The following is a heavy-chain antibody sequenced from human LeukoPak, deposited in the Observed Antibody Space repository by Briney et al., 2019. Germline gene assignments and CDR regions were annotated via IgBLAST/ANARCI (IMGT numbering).Heavy chain of an antibody. V-gene: IGHV4-38-2*02. D-gene: IGHD3-10*01. J-gene: IGHJ5*02. Sequence: PSETLSLTCTVSGYSISSGYYWGRIRQPPGKGLEWIGSIYHSGSTYYNPSLKSRVTISVDTSKNQFSLKLSSVTAADTAVYYCARYGAVGWFDPWGQGTLVTVSS. CDR3: ARYGAVGWFDP. CDR2: IYHSGST. CDR1: GYSISSGYY.